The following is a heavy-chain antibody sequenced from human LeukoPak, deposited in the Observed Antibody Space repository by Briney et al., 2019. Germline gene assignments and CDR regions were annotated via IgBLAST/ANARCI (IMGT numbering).Heavy chain of an antibody. D-gene: IGHD3-22*01. V-gene: IGHV3-23*01. CDR1: GFSLSSYA. CDR2: TSSSDAGK. Sequence: GGSLRLSCTVSGFSLSSYALSWVRRAPGKGLEWVSATSSSDAGKYYADSVRGRFTISRDNSRNTMYLQMNSLRVEDAAVYYCAKDRLYYDSSGYHFDYWGQGTLVTVSS. CDR3: AKDRLYYDSSGYHFDY. J-gene: IGHJ4*02.